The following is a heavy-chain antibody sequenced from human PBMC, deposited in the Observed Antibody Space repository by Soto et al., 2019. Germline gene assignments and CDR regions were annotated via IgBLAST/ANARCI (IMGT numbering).Heavy chain of an antibody. CDR2: ISQRGRA. CDR1: GASISSNNW. CDR3: ARIQDGDAFCM. Sequence: QVQLQESGPGLVKPSGTLSLTCTVSGASISSNNWWTWVRQSPGKGLEWIGKISQRGRANYHPSLRGRGRMSIDKSKNLLSLKVDYVNAADPAVDYCARIQDGDAFCMLCQGTIGSVSS. J-gene: IGHJ3*02. V-gene: IGHV4-4*02.